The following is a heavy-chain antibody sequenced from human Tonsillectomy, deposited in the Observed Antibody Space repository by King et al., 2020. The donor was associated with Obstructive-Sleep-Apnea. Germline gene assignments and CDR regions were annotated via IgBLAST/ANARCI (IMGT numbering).Heavy chain of an antibody. V-gene: IGHV3-30*02. CDR3: AKEDGSGWGDY. J-gene: IGHJ4*02. CDR2: IGYDGSKK. D-gene: IGHD6-19*01. Sequence: VQLVESGGGVVQPGGSLRLSCAASGFTFNSYGMYWVRQAPGKGLEWVTYIGYDGSKKYYGDSVRGRFTISRDNSKNTLYLQMNSLRAGDTAVYYCAKEDGSGWGDYWGQGTLVTVSS. CDR1: GFTFNSYG.